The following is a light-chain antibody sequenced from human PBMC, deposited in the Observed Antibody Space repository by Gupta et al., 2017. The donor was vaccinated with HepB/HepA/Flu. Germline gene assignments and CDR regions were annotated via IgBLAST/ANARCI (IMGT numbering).Light chain of an antibody. CDR2: YVT. Sequence: QPALTQPASVSGSLGQSITISCTGTSSDVGGQKFVSWSQQHPGEAPKGWMYYVTHRPSGVSDRVAGSRSATTASPTITGLQAEDEAEDDCNYETSSSPLYVFGTGTRVTVL. CDR1: SSDVGGQKF. J-gene: IGLJ1*01. V-gene: IGLV2-14*03. CDR3: NYETSSSPLYV.